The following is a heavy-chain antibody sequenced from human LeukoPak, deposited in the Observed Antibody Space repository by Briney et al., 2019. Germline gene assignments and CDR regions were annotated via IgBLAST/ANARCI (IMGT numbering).Heavy chain of an antibody. V-gene: IGHV1-3*04. J-gene: IGHJ4*02. CDR1: GYFFTSYA. CDR2: INTGNGNT. Sequence: GASVKVSCKASGYFFTSYAIHWVRQAPGQRLEWMGWINTGNGNTKYSQKFQGRVTITRDTSASTAYMELSSLRSEDTAVYYCARDRDTVATTGASVYWGQGTLVTVPP. D-gene: IGHD5-12*01. CDR3: ARDRDTVATTGASVY.